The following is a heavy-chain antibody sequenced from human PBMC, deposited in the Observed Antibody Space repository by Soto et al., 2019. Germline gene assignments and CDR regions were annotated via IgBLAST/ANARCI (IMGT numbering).Heavy chain of an antibody. CDR3: AREASAVISLDY. CDR2: FNPNSGDT. J-gene: IGHJ4*02. D-gene: IGHD6-19*01. Sequence: ASVKVSCKASGYIFTAYSIHWVRQAPGQGLEWVGWFNPNSGDTIYAQKFQGRVTLTGDTSISTAYMELYRLTSDDTAVYYCAREASAVISLDYWGQGTLVTVSS. V-gene: IGHV1-2*02. CDR1: GYIFTAYS.